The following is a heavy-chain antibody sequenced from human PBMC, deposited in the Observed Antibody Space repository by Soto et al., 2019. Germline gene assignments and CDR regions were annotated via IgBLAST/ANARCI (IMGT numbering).Heavy chain of an antibody. CDR3: ARDMQQWLAPGFDY. CDR2: INSDGSST. V-gene: IGHV3-74*01. D-gene: IGHD6-19*01. CDR1: GVTFSSYR. Sequence: GGSLRLTFAASGVTFSSYRMHWVRQAPGKGLVWVSRINSDGSSTSYADCVKGRFTISRDNAKNTLYLQMNSVRAEDTAVYYCARDMQQWLAPGFDYWGQGTLVTVSS. J-gene: IGHJ4*02.